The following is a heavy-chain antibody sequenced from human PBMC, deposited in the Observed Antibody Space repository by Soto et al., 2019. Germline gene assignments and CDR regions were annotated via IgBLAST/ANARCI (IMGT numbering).Heavy chain of an antibody. CDR3: AREIVVVPAARAVYGMDV. J-gene: IGHJ6*02. D-gene: IGHD2-2*01. CDR2: ISAYNGNT. Sequence: ASVKVSCKASGYTFTSYGIRWVRQAPGQGLEWMGWISAYNGNTNYAQKLQGRVTMTTDTSTSTAYMELRSLRSDDTAVYYCAREIVVVPAARAVYGMDVWGQGTTVTVSS. V-gene: IGHV1-18*04. CDR1: GYTFTSYG.